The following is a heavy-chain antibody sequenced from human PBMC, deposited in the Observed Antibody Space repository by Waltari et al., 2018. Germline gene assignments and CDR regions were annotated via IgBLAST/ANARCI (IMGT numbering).Heavy chain of an antibody. CDR3: ASHRPGGLGMDV. CDR2: IKSDGGGT. V-gene: IGHV3-74*01. J-gene: IGHJ6*02. CDR1: GPTFRSYW. Sequence: EMQLVESGGGLVQPGGSLRLSCAASGPTFRSYWMHWVRQAPGKGLVWGSNIKSDGGGTTYADSVRGRITTSRDNAKNTLFLQMNSLRGEDTAVYYCASHRPGGLGMDVWGQGTTVIVSS.